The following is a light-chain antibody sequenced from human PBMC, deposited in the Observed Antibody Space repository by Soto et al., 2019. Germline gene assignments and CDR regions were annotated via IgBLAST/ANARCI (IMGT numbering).Light chain of an antibody. V-gene: IGKV3-20*01. CDR3: HQYAVSPLT. CDR2: GAS. J-gene: IGKJ4*01. CDR1: QTVARSS. Sequence: ENVLTQSPGRLSLSPGERATLSCRASQTVARSSIAWYQQKVGQPPRLLIYGASGRATGVPDRISGSGSGTDFTLSVTRLEPEDFAVYYCHQYAVSPLTFGGGTTMEIK.